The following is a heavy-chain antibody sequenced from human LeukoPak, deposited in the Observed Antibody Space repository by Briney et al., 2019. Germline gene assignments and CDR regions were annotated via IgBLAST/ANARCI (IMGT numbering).Heavy chain of an antibody. D-gene: IGHD3-22*01. Sequence: GGSLRLSCAASGFTFSSYAMSWVRQAPGKGLEWVSTISGSDGSTYYADSVKGRFTISRDNAKNSLYLQMDSLRAEDTAVYYCARSGYSWGQGPLVTVSS. CDR3: ARSGYS. CDR2: ISGSDGST. CDR1: GFTFSSYA. J-gene: IGHJ4*02. V-gene: IGHV3-23*01.